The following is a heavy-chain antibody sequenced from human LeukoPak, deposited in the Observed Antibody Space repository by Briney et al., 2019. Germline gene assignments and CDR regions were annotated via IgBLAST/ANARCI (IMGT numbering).Heavy chain of an antibody. D-gene: IGHD3-22*01. J-gene: IGHJ5*02. V-gene: IGHV4-4*02. CDR2: IYHSGST. CDR1: GGSISSSNW. Sequence: SETLSLTCAVSGGSISSSNWWSWVRQPPGKGLEWIGEIYHSGSTNYNPSLKSRVTISVDTSKNQFSLKLSSVTAADTAVYYCARARAYYYDSSGLSGWFDPWGQGTLVTVSS. CDR3: ARARAYYYDSSGLSGWFDP.